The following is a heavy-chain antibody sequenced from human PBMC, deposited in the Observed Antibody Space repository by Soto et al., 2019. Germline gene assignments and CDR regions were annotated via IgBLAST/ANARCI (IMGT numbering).Heavy chain of an antibody. CDR3: ARERGYYYYFDY. D-gene: IGHD5-18*01. V-gene: IGHV3-30*03. Sequence: GGSLRLACAVSGFTFSSYGMHWVRQAPGKGLEWVAHISYDGSNEHYVDSVKGRFTISRDNSKNTLYLQMNSLRAEDTAVYYCARERGYYYYFDYWGQGTLVTVSS. CDR2: ISYDGSNE. J-gene: IGHJ4*02. CDR1: GFTFSSYG.